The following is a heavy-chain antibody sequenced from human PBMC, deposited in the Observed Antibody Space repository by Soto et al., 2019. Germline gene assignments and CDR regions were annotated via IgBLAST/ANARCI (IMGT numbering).Heavy chain of an antibody. CDR3: ASMIGSTSGYSHYSIDI. Sequence: EVKMVESGGGLVQPGGSLRLACAASGFSFSTHWIHWVRQAPGQGPVWVSSIKYDGSSAEDAASVKGLCTVSRENAKSMLYLQMNSQRAVDPAVYYCASMIGSTSGYSHYSIDIWVHGTTGSGSS. V-gene: IGHV3-74*03. CDR1: GFSFSTHW. D-gene: IGHD3-16*01. J-gene: IGHJ6*02. CDR2: IKYDGSSA.